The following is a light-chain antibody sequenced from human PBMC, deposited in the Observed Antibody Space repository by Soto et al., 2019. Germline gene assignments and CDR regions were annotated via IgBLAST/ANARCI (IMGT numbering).Light chain of an antibody. J-gene: IGLJ3*02. CDR2: DDS. CDR3: QVWDSDTFLWV. CDR1: NIGRKN. V-gene: IGLV3-21*02. Sequence: SYELTQPPSVSVAPGQTARITCGGSNIGRKNVHWYRQKPGQAPVLAVFDDSDRPSGIPERFSGSNSGDTATLTISRVEAGDEADYYCQVWDSDTFLWVFGGGTKVTVL.